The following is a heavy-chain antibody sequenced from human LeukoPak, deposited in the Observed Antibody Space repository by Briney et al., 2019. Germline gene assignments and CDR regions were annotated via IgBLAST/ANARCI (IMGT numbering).Heavy chain of an antibody. CDR3: TTDIQDY. V-gene: IGHV3-15*01. CDR2: IKSKSNGGSA. Sequence: GGSLRLSCAASGFTFSSYAMSWVRQAPGKGLEWVGRIKSKSNGGSADYSAPVKGRFTISRDDSIDTLFLQMNSLETEDTAIYYCTTDIQDYWGQGTLVTVSS. J-gene: IGHJ4*02. CDR1: GFTFSSYA.